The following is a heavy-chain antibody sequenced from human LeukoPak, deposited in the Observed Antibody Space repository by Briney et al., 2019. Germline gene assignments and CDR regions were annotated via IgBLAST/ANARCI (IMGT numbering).Heavy chain of an antibody. J-gene: IGHJ4*02. CDR3: AKDIGSYYDY. CDR2: IQYDGSKK. Sequence: GGSLRLSCVASGFTFSSNGMHWVRQAPGKGLEWVTFIQYDGSKKYYADSVKGRFTISSDNSKNTLYLEMNSLRAEDTAVYYCAKDIGSYYDYWGQGILVTVSS. V-gene: IGHV3-30*02. CDR1: GFTFSSNG. D-gene: IGHD3-10*01.